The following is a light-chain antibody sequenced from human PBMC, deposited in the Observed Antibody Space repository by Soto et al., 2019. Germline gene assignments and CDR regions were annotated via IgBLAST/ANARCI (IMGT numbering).Light chain of an antibody. Sequence: QSALTQPASVSGSPGQSITISCTGTSSDVGAYNYVSWYQQNPGKAPKLMIYDVSNRPSGGSDRFSGSKSGNTASLTISGLQAEDEADYYCSSYTSSSTYVFGTGTKLTVL. CDR1: SSDVGAYNY. CDR3: SSYTSSSTYV. V-gene: IGLV2-14*01. CDR2: DVS. J-gene: IGLJ1*01.